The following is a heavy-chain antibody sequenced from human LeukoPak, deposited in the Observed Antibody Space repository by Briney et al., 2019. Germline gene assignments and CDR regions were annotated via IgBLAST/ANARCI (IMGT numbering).Heavy chain of an antibody. CDR1: GFSFSSYS. J-gene: IGHJ4*02. D-gene: IGHD3-10*01. CDR3: ATRGGGSGNTHNPLVDH. V-gene: IGHV3-21*01. Sequence: KTGGSLRLSCAASGFSFSSYSINWVRQAPGKGLEWVSSVTGGSDYIYYAYSVKGRFTISRDNAVNSLYLMMNRLSAEATAVYYCATRGGGSGNTHNPLVDHWGQGTLVTVSS. CDR2: VTGGSDYI.